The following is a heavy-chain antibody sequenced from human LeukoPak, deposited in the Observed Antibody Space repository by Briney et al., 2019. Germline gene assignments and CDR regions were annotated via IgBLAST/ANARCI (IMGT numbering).Heavy chain of an antibody. CDR1: GGTFSSYA. Sequence: GASVKVSCKASGGTFSSYAISWVRQAPGQGLEWMGGIIPIFGTANYAQKSQGRVTITADESTSTAYMELSSLRSEDTAVYYCARDRIFGVVMLDAFDIWGQGTMVTVSS. V-gene: IGHV1-69*13. CDR3: ARDRIFGVVMLDAFDI. CDR2: IIPIFGTA. D-gene: IGHD3-3*01. J-gene: IGHJ3*02.